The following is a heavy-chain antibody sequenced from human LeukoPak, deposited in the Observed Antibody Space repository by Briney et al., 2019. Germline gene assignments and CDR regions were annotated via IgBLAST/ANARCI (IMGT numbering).Heavy chain of an antibody. CDR2: INWNGDST. D-gene: IGHD3-22*01. Sequence: GGSLRLSCATSGFTFDDYGMSWVRQAPGKGLEWVSGINWNGDSTGYADSVKGRFTLSRDNAKNSLYLQMNSLRADDTALYYCARGGYYDNSGASDYWGQGTLVSVSS. CDR3: ARGGYYDNSGASDY. J-gene: IGHJ4*02. V-gene: IGHV3-20*04. CDR1: GFTFDDYG.